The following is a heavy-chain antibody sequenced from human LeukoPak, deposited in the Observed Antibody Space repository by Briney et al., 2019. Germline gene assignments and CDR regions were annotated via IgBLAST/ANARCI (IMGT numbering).Heavy chain of an antibody. V-gene: IGHV1-46*01. Sequence: ASVKVSCKASGYTFTTYYINWVRQPPGQGLEWMGIINPNNDSASFAQKFQGRVTMTKDTATSTVYMELSSLRSEDTAIYYCAIYCSGGNCSHDFDYWGQGTLVTVSS. J-gene: IGHJ4*02. D-gene: IGHD2-15*01. CDR1: GYTFTTYY. CDR3: AIYCSGGNCSHDFDY. CDR2: INPNNDSA.